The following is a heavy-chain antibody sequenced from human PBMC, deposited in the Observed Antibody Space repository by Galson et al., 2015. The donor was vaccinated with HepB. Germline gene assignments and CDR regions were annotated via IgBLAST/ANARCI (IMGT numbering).Heavy chain of an antibody. J-gene: IGHJ5*02. Sequence: SVKVSCKASGYTFTSYYMHWVRQAPGQGLEWMGIINPSGGSTSYAQKLQGRVTMTRDTSTSTVYMELSSLRSEDTAMYYCATSPYLYDSSGQIGDENWFDPWGQGTLVTVSS. D-gene: IGHD3-22*01. CDR1: GYTFTSYY. CDR2: INPSGGST. CDR3: ATSPYLYDSSGQIGDENWFDP. V-gene: IGHV1-46*04.